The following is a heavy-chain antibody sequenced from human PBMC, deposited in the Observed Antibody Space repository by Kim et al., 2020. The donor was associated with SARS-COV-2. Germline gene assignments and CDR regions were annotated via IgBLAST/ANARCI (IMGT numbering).Heavy chain of an antibody. V-gene: IGHV3-9*01. D-gene: IGHD3-10*01. J-gene: IGHJ4*02. CDR2: ISWNSGSI. Sequence: GGSLRLSCAASGFTFDDYAMHWVRQAPGKGLEWVSGISWNSGSIGYADSVKGRFTISRDNAKNSLYLQMNSLRAEDTALYYCAKDRGAWVSPFDYWGQGTLVTVSS. CDR1: GFTFDDYA. CDR3: AKDRGAWVSPFDY.